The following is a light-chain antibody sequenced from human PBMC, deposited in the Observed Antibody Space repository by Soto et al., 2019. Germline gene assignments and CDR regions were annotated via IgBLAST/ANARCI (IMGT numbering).Light chain of an antibody. CDR2: LGS. J-gene: IGKJ4*01. Sequence: DIVLTQSPLSLPVTPGEPASIYCRSSESLFTAGHNYLDWYVQKPGQSPQLLIYLGSRRASGVPDRFSGSGSGTDFTLKISRVEAEDVGVYYCMQALQTPLTFGGGTKVEI. CDR1: ESLFTAGHNY. CDR3: MQALQTPLT. V-gene: IGKV2-28*01.